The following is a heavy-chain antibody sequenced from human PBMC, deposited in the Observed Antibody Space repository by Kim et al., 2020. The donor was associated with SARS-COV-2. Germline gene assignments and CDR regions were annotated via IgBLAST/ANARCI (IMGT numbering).Heavy chain of an antibody. CDR1: GFTFEDYA. J-gene: IGHJ6*01. D-gene: IGHD2-2*01. Sequence: GGSLRLSCAASGFTFEDYAMNWVRQVPGKGLEWVSLLSADGVKTHYADSVKGRFTISRDNNKNSLYLQMNSLRSEDTALYFCAKDICSSTSCPYYYYYGMDVWGPGTALIVPS. CDR2: LSADGVKT. V-gene: IGHV3-43*02. CDR3: AKDICSSTSCPYYYYYGMDV.